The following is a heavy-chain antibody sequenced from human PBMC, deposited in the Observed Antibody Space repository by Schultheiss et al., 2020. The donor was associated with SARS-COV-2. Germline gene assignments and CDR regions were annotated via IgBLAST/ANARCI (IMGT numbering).Heavy chain of an antibody. CDR2: IKQDGSEK. Sequence: GGSLRLSCAASGFTFSSYGMHWVRQAPGKGLEWVANIKQDGSEKYYVDSVKGRFTISRDNAKNSLYLQMNSLRAEDTAVYYCARDPYLVGGYSSTFWGQGTLVTVSS. J-gene: IGHJ4*02. V-gene: IGHV3-7*01. CDR3: ARDPYLVGGYSSTF. CDR1: GFTFSSYG. D-gene: IGHD6-13*01.